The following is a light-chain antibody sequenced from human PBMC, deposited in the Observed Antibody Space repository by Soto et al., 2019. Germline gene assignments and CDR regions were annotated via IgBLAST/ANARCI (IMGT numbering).Light chain of an antibody. CDR1: TSDVDYNR. Sequence: QSALTQPASVTGSPGQSITISCTGTTSDVDYNRVSWYQQYPGTAPKLMINEVTNRPSGVSDRFSGSRSGNTASLIISGLQPEDEADYYCSSYTIRRSWVFGGGTKLTVL. J-gene: IGLJ3*02. CDR2: EVT. V-gene: IGLV2-14*01. CDR3: SSYTIRRSWV.